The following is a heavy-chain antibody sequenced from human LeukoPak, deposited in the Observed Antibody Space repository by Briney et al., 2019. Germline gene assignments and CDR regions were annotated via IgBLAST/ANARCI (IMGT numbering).Heavy chain of an antibody. J-gene: IGHJ4*02. D-gene: IGHD4-17*01. CDR1: GYTFTSYD. Sequence: APVKVSCKASGYTFTSYDINWVRQATGQGLEWMGWMNPNSGNTGYAQKSQGRVTMTRNTSISTAYMELSSLRSEDTAVYYCARAGGYGDYGAASYWGQGTLVTVSS. CDR3: ARAGGYGDYGAASY. CDR2: MNPNSGNT. V-gene: IGHV1-8*01.